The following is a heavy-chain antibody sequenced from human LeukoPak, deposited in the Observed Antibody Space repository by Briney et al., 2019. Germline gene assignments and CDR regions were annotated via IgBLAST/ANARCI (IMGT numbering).Heavy chain of an antibody. D-gene: IGHD5-18*01. J-gene: IGHJ4*02. CDR1: GASISGSVYY. CDR2: IYTSGST. V-gene: IGHV4-61*02. Sequence: KPSETLSLTCTVSGASISGSVYYWSWIRQPAGKGLEWIGRIYTSGSTNYNPSLKSRVTMSVDTSKNQFSLNLSSVTAADTAVYYCARERNTAVVTDYFDYWGQGTLVTVSS. CDR3: ARERNTAVVTDYFDY.